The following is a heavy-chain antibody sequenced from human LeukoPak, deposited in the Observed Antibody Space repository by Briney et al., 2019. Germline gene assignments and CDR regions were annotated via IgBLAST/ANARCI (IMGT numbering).Heavy chain of an antibody. D-gene: IGHD6-13*01. J-gene: IGHJ5*02. CDR3: ARGIAAAGKVIGWFDP. Sequence: ASVKVSCKASGYTFTSYYMHWVRQAPGQGLEWMGIINPSGGSTSYAQKFQGRVTMTRGTSTSTVYMELSSLRSEDTAVYYCARGIAAAGKVIGWFDPWGQGTLVTVSS. CDR1: GYTFTSYY. CDR2: INPSGGST. V-gene: IGHV1-46*01.